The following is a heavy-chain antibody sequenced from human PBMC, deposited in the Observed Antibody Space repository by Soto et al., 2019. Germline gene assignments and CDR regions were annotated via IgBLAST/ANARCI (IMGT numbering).Heavy chain of an antibody. J-gene: IGHJ6*02. V-gene: IGHV3-30*18. D-gene: IGHD6-13*01. Sequence: QVQLVESGGGVVQPGRSLRLSCAASGFTFSSYGMHWVRQAPGKGLEWVAVISYDGSNKYYADSVKGRFTISRDNSKNTLYLQINSLRAEDTAVYYCAKSYSSPTSYYYYGMDVWGQGTTVTVSS. CDR2: ISYDGSNK. CDR1: GFTFSSYG. CDR3: AKSYSSPTSYYYYGMDV.